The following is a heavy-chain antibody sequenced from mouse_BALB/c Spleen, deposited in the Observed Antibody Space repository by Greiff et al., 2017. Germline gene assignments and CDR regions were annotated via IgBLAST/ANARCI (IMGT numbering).Heavy chain of an antibody. V-gene: IGHV5-6*01. D-gene: IGHD3-3*01. CDR2: ISSGGSYT. Sequence: EVQLVESGGDLVKPGGSLKLSCAASGFTFSSYGMSWVRQTPDKRLEWVATISSGGSYTYYPDSVKGRFTISRDNAKNTLYLQMSSLKSEDTAMYYCARHEGPQDFAYWGQGTLVTVSA. CDR1: GFTFSSYG. CDR3: ARHEGPQDFAY. J-gene: IGHJ3*01.